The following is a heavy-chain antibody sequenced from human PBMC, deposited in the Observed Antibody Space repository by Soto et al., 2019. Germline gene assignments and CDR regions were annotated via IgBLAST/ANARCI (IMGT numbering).Heavy chain of an antibody. Sequence: QVQLQESGPGLVKPSQTLSLTCTVSGGSISSGGYYWSWIRQHPGKGLEWIGYIYYSGSTYYNPSLKSRVTISVDTPKNQFSLKLSSVTAADTAVYYCARGGDPYSKTPRGAFDIWGQGTMVTVSS. CDR1: GGSISSGGYY. CDR3: ARGGDPYSKTPRGAFDI. J-gene: IGHJ3*02. CDR2: IYYSGST. D-gene: IGHD4-4*01. V-gene: IGHV4-31*03.